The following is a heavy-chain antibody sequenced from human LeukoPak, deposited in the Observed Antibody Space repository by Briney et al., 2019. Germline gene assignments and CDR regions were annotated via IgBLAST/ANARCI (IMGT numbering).Heavy chain of an antibody. V-gene: IGHV4-59*05. Sequence: SETLSLTCTVSGGSISSYYWSWIRQPPGKGLEWIGSIYYSGSTYYNPSLKSRVTISVDTSKNQFSLKLSSVTAADTAVYYCAPLDYGMDVWGQGTTVTVSS. CDR1: GGSISSYY. CDR2: IYYSGST. CDR3: APLDYGMDV. J-gene: IGHJ6*02.